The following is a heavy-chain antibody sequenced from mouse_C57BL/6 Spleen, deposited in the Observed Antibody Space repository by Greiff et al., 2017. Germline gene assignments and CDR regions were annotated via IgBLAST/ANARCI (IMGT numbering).Heavy chain of an antibody. V-gene: IGHV14-1*01. D-gene: IGHD2-4*01. J-gene: IGHJ1*03. CDR1: GFNIKDYY. Sequence: VQLKESGAELVRPGASVKLSCTASGFNIKDYYMHWVKQRPEQGLEWIGRIDPEDGDTEYAPKFQGKATMTADTSSNTTYLQLSSLTSEDTAVYYCTKGDYGVYWYFDVWGTGTTVTVSS. CDR3: TKGDYGVYWYFDV. CDR2: IDPEDGDT.